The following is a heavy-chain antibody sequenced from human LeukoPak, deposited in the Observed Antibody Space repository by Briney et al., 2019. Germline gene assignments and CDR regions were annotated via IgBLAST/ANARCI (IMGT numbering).Heavy chain of an antibody. CDR1: GGSISSGDYY. J-gene: IGHJ4*02. D-gene: IGHD4-17*01. V-gene: IGHV4-30-4*01. CDR3: ARGRGPGYGDYYFDY. Sequence: SETLFLTCTVSGGSISSGDYYWSWIRQPPGKGLEWIGNIYYRGSTYYNPSLKSRVTISVDTSKNQFSLKLSSVTAADTAVYYCARGRGPGYGDYYFDYWGQGTLVTVSS. CDR2: IYYRGST.